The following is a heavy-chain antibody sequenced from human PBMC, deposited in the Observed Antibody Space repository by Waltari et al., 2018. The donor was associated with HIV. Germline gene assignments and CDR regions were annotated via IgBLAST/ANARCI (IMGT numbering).Heavy chain of an antibody. CDR2: ITAGAEGT. CDR1: GLTFDMSG. D-gene: IGHD3-3*01. Sequence: EVQLLESGGGLVQPGGSLRLACVASGLTFDMSGMSSVRPPPGKGQEGVPTITAGAEGTTYADSVQGRFIISRDNSKNALYVQMNSLRAEDTAVYYCAKAVGNIRDFFDYWGQGTPVTVSS. CDR3: AKAVGNIRDFFDY. V-gene: IGHV3-23*01. J-gene: IGHJ4*02.